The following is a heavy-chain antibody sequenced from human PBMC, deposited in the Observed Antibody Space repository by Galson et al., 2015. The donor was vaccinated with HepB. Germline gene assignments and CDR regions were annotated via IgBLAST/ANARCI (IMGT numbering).Heavy chain of an antibody. CDR1: GFTFSSYS. D-gene: IGHD6-6*01. J-gene: IGHJ2*01. V-gene: IGHV3-21*01. Sequence: SLRLSCAASGFTFSSYSMNWVRQAPGKGLEWVSSISSSSSYIHYADSVKGRFTISRDNAKNSLYLQMNSLRAEDTAVYYCARGPSGGSSSSDWYFDLWGRGTLVTVSS. CDR2: ISSSSSYI. CDR3: ARGPSGGSSSSDWYFDL.